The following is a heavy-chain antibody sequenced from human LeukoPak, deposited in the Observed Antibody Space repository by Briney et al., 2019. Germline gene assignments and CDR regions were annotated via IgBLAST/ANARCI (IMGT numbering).Heavy chain of an antibody. D-gene: IGHD5-18*01. Sequence: GGSLTLSGAASGFTFSSYAMSWVPPAPGKELEWVSTISGRGSNTYYADSVKGRFTISRDNSKNPLYLQMNSLSAEDTAAYFCAKLTAMTTSHWGQGTLVTVSS. CDR3: AKLTAMTTSH. CDR1: GFTFSSYA. J-gene: IGHJ4*02. CDR2: ISGRGSNT. V-gene: IGHV3-23*01.